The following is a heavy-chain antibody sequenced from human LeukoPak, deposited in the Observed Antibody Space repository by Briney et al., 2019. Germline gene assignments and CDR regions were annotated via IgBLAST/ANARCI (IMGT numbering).Heavy chain of an antibody. J-gene: IGHJ4*02. CDR1: GLTFSSYI. D-gene: IGHD1-26*01. CDR3: ATPSGSYRHVDY. CDR2: ILYDGSNK. Sequence: GGSLRLSCAASGLTFSSYIMHWVRQAPGKGLEWVAVILYDGSNKYYADSVKGRFTISRDNSKNTLYLQMNSLRAEDTAVYYCATPSGSYRHVDYWGQGTLVTVSS. V-gene: IGHV3-30-3*01.